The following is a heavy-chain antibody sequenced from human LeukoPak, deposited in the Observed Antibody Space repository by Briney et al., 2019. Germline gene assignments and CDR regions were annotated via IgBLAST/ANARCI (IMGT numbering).Heavy chain of an antibody. D-gene: IGHD6-19*01. J-gene: IGHJ5*02. CDR3: AKGSGSGWCGWFAP. CDR2: VVASGGAT. Sequence: SAFIFSMYSASCVRLAPGSGMEWLSFVVASGGATYYADSVERRSNISRGNSKNTFYLQMNSLRAEDTAVYSCAKGSGSGWCGWFAPWGQGTLVSVSS. CDR1: AFIFSMYS. V-gene: IGHV3-23*01.